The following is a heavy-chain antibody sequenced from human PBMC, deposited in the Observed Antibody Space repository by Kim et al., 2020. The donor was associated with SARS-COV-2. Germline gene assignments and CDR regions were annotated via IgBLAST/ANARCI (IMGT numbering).Heavy chain of an antibody. CDR1: GGTFSSYA. J-gene: IGHJ6*02. V-gene: IGHV1-69*13. CDR2: IIPIFGTA. CDR3: ASAIREGPDQYGMDV. Sequence: SVKVSCKASGGTFSSYAISWVRQAPGQGLEWMGGIIPIFGTANYAQKFQGRVTITADESTSTAYMELSSLRSEDTAVYYCASAIREGPDQYGMDVWGQGTTVTVSS.